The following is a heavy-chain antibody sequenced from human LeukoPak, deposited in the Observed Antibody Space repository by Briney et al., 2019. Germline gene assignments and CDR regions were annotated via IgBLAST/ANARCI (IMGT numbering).Heavy chain of an antibody. Sequence: ASVKVSCKASGYTFTSYAMHWVRQAPGQRLEWMGWINAGNGNTKYSQKFQGRVTITRDTSTSTAYMELRSLRSDDTAVYYCARALGLQLVRFGYYGMDVWGQGTTVTVSS. CDR2: INAGNGNT. CDR1: GYTFTSYA. CDR3: ARALGLQLVRFGYYGMDV. D-gene: IGHD6-6*01. V-gene: IGHV1-3*01. J-gene: IGHJ6*02.